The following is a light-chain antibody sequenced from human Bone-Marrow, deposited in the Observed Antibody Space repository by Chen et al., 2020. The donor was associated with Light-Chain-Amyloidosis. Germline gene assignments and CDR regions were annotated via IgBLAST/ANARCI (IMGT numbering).Light chain of an antibody. CDR1: SSDVGGDNH. CDR3: SSYTITNTLV. Sequence: SALTQPNSAAGSPSQSTTISCTGTSSDVGGDNHVSWYQQHPDKAPKLMVYEVTNRPSWVPDRFSGSKSDNPASLTISGLQTEDEADYFCSSYTITNTLVFGSGTRVTVL. J-gene: IGLJ1*01. CDR2: EVT. V-gene: IGLV2-14*01.